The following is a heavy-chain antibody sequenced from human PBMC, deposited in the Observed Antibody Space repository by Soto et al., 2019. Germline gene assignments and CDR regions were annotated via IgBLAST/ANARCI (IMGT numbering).Heavy chain of an antibody. CDR2: FIPMFDLA. J-gene: IGHJ3*02. Sequence: QVQLEQSGAEVKKPGSSVKISCRASGGTFNTDTITWVRQAPGQGLEWLGRFIPMFDLADYAQNFQGRVTLTADKSLNTAYLELSRLKSYDTAIYYCARDDYEDDAEDGFEIWGQGTKVTVSS. V-gene: IGHV1-69*08. CDR1: GGTFNTDT. D-gene: IGHD4-17*01. CDR3: ARDDYEDDAEDGFEI.